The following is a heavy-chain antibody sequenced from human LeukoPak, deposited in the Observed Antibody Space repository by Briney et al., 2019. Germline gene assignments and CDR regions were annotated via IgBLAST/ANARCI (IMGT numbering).Heavy chain of an antibody. J-gene: IGHJ4*02. D-gene: IGHD4-11*01. Sequence: PSETLSLTCTVPGGSISSYYWSWIRPPPGKGLEWIGYIYYSGSTNYNPSLKSRVTISVDTSKNQFSLKLSSVTAADTAVYYCARGNVGYSNYYASEYYFDYWGQGTLVTVSS. V-gene: IGHV4-59*01. CDR1: GGSISSYY. CDR2: IYYSGST. CDR3: ARGNVGYSNYYASEYYFDY.